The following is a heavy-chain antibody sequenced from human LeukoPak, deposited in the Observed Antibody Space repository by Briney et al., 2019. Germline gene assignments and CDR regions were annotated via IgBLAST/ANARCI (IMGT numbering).Heavy chain of an antibody. CDR2: IYSSGST. CDR1: GGSISSYY. J-gene: IGHJ4*02. D-gene: IGHD3-3*01. Sequence: KTSETLSLTCTVSGGSISSYYWSWIRQPAGKGLEWIGRIYSSGSTNYNPSLKSRVTMSVDTSKNQFSLKLSSVTAADTAVYYCARVAIFGVVEYYFDDWGQGTLVIVSS. CDR3: ARVAIFGVVEYYFDD. V-gene: IGHV4-4*07.